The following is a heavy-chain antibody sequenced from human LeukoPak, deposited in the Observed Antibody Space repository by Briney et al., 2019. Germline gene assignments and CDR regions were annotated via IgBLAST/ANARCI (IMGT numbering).Heavy chain of an antibody. V-gene: IGHV4-59*08. CDR1: GGSVSSYY. CDR3: ARRYYDRDEVNWFDP. D-gene: IGHD3-10*02. Sequence: SETLSLTCTVSGGSVSSYYWSWIRQPPGKGLEWIGYIYYSGSTNYNPSLKSRVTISVDTSKNQFSLKLSSVTAADTAVYYCARRYYDRDEVNWFDPWGQGALVTVSS. J-gene: IGHJ5*02. CDR2: IYYSGST.